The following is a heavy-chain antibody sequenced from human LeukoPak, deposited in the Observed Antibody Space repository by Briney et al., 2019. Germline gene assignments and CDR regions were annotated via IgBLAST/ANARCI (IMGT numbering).Heavy chain of an antibody. J-gene: IGHJ4*02. D-gene: IGHD6-19*01. Sequence: SETLSLTCTVSGGSISSDYWSWIRQPPGKGLELIGYIYYSGSTNYNPSLKSRVTISIDTSKNQFSLKLSSVTAADTAVYYCAGFESAWWFDYWGQGTLVSVSS. CDR2: IYYSGST. CDR3: AGFESAWWFDY. CDR1: GGSISSDY. V-gene: IGHV4-59*08.